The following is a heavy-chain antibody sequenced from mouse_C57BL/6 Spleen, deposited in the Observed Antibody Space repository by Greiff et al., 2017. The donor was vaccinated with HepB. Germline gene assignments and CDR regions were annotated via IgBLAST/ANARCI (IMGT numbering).Heavy chain of an antibody. CDR2: IYPGDGDT. D-gene: IGHD1-1*01. Sequence: VQLQESGPELVKPGASVKISCKASGYAFSSSWMNWVKQRPGKGLEWIGRIYPGDGDTNYNGKFKGKATLTADKSSSTAYMQLSSLTSEDSAVYFCARGHGSSCRWYFDVWGTGTTVTVSS. CDR3: ARGHGSSCRWYFDV. J-gene: IGHJ1*03. CDR1: GYAFSSSW. V-gene: IGHV1-82*01.